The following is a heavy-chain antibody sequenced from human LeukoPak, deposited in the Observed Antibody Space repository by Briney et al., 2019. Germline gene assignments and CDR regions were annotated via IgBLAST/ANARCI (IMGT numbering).Heavy chain of an antibody. V-gene: IGHV4-31*03. CDR2: IYYSGST. D-gene: IGHD3-3*01. Sequence: PSQTLSLTCTVSGGSISSGGYYWSWIRQHPGKGLEWIRYIYYSGSTYYNPSLKSRVTISVDTSKNQFSLRLSSVTAADTAVYYCARTGLRFLEWSDNWFDPWGQGTLVTVSS. CDR1: GGSISSGGYY. J-gene: IGHJ5*02. CDR3: ARTGLRFLEWSDNWFDP.